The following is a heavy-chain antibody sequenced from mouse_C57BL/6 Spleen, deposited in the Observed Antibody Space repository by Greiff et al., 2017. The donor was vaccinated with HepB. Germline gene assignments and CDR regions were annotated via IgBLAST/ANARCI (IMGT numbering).Heavy chain of an antibody. V-gene: IGHV1-18*01. J-gene: IGHJ1*03. CDR3: ARRLTGTWYFDV. CDR2: INPNNGGT. CDR1: GYTFTDYN. D-gene: IGHD4-1*01. Sequence: EVQLQQSGPELVKPGASVKIPCKASGYTFTDYNMDWVKQSHGKSLEWIGDINPNNGGTIYNQKFKGKATLTVDKSPSTAYMELRSLTSEDTAVYYCARRLTGTWYFDVWGTGTTVTVSS.